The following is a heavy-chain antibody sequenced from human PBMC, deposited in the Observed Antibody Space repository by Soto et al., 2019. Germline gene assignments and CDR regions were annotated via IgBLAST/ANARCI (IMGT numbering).Heavy chain of an antibody. Sequence: ASVKVSCKASGYTFTSYGISWVRQAPGQGLEWMGWISAYNGNTNYAQKLQGRVTMTTDTSTSTAYMELRSLRSDDTAVYYCAKDRISIAVVGREGFDYWGQGTMVTVSS. CDR3: AKDRISIAVVGREGFDY. D-gene: IGHD6-19*01. CDR2: ISAYNGNT. V-gene: IGHV1-18*01. J-gene: IGHJ4*01. CDR1: GYTFTSYG.